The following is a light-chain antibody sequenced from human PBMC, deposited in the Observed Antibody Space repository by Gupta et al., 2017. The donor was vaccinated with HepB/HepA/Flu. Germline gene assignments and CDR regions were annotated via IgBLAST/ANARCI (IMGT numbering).Light chain of an antibody. V-gene: IGLV3-21*03. J-gene: IGLJ2*01. Sequence: SSVLTPSPSVSVAPGKTDRISCGGNDIGTKNVHWYQQRPGQAPVLVIYDDRDRPSGIPERISGSNSGNTATLTISRVEAGDEADYYCQVWDRLSDHVVFGGGTKLTVL. CDR3: QVWDRLSDHVV. CDR2: DDR. CDR1: DIGTKN.